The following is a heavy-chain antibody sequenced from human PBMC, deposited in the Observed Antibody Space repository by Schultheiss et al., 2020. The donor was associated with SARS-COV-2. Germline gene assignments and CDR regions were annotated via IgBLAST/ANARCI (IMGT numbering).Heavy chain of an antibody. CDR1: GFTFSDYY. Sequence: GGSLRLSCAASGFTFSDYYMSWVRQAPGKGLEWVSVIYSGGSTYYADSVKGRFTISRDNSKNTLYLQMNSLRAEDTAVYYCARAGLGPLDYWGQGTLVTVSS. V-gene: IGHV3-66*01. D-gene: IGHD6-19*01. CDR3: ARAGLGPLDY. CDR2: IYSGGST. J-gene: IGHJ4*02.